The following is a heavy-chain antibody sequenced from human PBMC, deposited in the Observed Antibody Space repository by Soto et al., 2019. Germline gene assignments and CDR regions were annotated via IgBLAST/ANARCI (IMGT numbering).Heavy chain of an antibody. D-gene: IGHD6-13*01. CDR1: GFTFSSYA. Sequence: GGSLRLSCAASGFTFSSYAMSWVRQAPGKGLEWVSAISGSGGSTYYADSVKGRFTISRDNSKNTLYLQMNSLRAEDTAVYYCAKALDPEYSSSWYPGVFDYWGQGTLVTVSS. CDR3: AKALDPEYSSSWYPGVFDY. V-gene: IGHV3-23*01. CDR2: ISGSGGST. J-gene: IGHJ4*02.